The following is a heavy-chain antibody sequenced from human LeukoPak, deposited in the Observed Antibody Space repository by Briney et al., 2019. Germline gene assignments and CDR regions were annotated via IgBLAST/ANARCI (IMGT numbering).Heavy chain of an antibody. Sequence: GGSLRLSXAASGFTFRSYAMSWVRQAPGKGLDWVSSITSSGAATYYADSVKGRFTISRDNSDNTLYLQMNSLRAEDTAVYYCAKDRPNYYGSNGHYYKLNGDCWGQGTLVTVSS. CDR3: AKDRPNYYGSNGHYYKLNGDC. J-gene: IGHJ4*02. CDR2: ITSSGAAT. D-gene: IGHD3-22*01. CDR1: GFTFRSYA. V-gene: IGHV3-23*01.